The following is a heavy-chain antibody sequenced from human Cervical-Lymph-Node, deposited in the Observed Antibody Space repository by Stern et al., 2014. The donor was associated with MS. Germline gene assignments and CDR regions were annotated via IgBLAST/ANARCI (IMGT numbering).Heavy chain of an antibody. CDR3: ARDNDDNGMDV. V-gene: IGHV1-69*01. CDR2: FIPLFGTT. D-gene: IGHD1-1*01. Sequence: VQLVQSGAEVKKPGSSVTVSCKASGGIFSNYAISWVRQAPGQGIGWTGAFIPLFGTTVYAQKFQGRVTITADESTSTVYMDLSSLRSEDTAVYYCARDNDDNGMDVWGQGTTITVSS. CDR1: GGIFSNYA. J-gene: IGHJ6*02.